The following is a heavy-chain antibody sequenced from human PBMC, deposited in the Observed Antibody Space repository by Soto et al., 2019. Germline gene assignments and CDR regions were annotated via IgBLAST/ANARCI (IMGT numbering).Heavy chain of an antibody. Sequence: PSETLSLTCTVSGGSISSSSYYWGWIRQPPGKGLEWIGSIYYSGSTYYNPSLKSRVTISVDTSKNQFSLKLSSVTAADTAVYYCARHRDCSGGSCYSYYYYGMDVWGQGTTVTVSS. CDR2: IYYSGST. V-gene: IGHV4-39*01. D-gene: IGHD2-15*01. CDR3: ARHRDCSGGSCYSYYYYGMDV. J-gene: IGHJ6*02. CDR1: GGSISSSSYY.